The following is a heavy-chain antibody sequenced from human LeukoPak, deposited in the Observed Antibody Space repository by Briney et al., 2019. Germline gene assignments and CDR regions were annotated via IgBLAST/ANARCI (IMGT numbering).Heavy chain of an antibody. CDR1: GFTFSSYA. CDR3: AREGYSSSFDY. V-gene: IGHV3-48*03. Sequence: GGSLRLSCAASGFTFSSYAMSWVRQAPGKGPEWVSYISSSGTTMFYADSVRGRFTVSRDNARNSMLLQMNYLGAEDTAVYYCAREGYSSSFDYWGQGALVAVSS. J-gene: IGHJ4*01. D-gene: IGHD5-18*01. CDR2: ISSSGTTM.